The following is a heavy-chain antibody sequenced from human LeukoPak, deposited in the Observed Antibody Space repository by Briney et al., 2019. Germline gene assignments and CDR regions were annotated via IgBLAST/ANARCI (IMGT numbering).Heavy chain of an antibody. CDR2: IKQDGSEK. CDR3: ARDYYDSKWHYYYGMDV. J-gene: IGHJ6*02. CDR1: GYTFSDHY. V-gene: IGHV3-7*01. D-gene: IGHD3-22*01. Sequence: GGSLRLSCAVSGYTFSDHYIDWVRQAPGKGLEWVANIKQDGSEKYYVDSVKGRFTISRDNAKNSLYLQMNSLRAEDTAVYYCARDYYDSKWHYYYGMDVWGQGTTVTVSS.